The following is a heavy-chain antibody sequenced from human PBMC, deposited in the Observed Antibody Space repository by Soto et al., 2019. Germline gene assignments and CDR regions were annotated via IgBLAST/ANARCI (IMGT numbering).Heavy chain of an antibody. CDR2: ISAGGGNT. CDR3: AKAPTYDYYYYMDV. J-gene: IGHJ6*03. CDR1: GFSFNIYA. V-gene: IGHV3-23*01. Sequence: EVHLLESGGGLVQPGGSLRLSCAASGFSFNIYAMKWVRQAQGEGLECVSAISAGGGNTYYADSVKGRFTISRDKSKNTLYLQMNSLRAYDTAVYYCAKAPTYDYYYYMDVWGKGTTVTVSS.